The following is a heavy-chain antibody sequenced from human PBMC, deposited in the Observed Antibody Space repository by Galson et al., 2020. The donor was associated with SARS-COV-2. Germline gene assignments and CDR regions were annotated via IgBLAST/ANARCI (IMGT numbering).Heavy chain of an antibody. CDR1: GYNIINTF. J-gene: IGHJ4*02. CDR3: ARESSSWSDY. V-gene: IGHV5-10-1*01. CDR2: IDPSDSYT. D-gene: IGHD6-13*01. Sequence: HGESLKISCQGSGYNIINTFISWVRQKPGKGLEWMGRIDPSDSYTNYSPSFRGHVTISADKSISTVYLQWATLEASDTAIYYCARESSSWSDYWGQGTLVTVSS.